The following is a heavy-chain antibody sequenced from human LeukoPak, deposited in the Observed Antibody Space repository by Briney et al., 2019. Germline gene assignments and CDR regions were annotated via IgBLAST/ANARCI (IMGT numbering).Heavy chain of an antibody. D-gene: IGHD3-22*01. J-gene: IGHJ4*02. Sequence: SGGSLRLSCAASGVTLSTYAMSWVRQAPGKGLEWVSAISGSGGSTYYADSVKGRFTISRDNSKNTLYLQMNSLRAEDTAVYYCAKASDSSGYYYADFDYWGQGTLVTVSS. CDR2: ISGSGGST. CDR3: AKASDSSGYYYADFDY. V-gene: IGHV3-23*01. CDR1: GVTLSTYA.